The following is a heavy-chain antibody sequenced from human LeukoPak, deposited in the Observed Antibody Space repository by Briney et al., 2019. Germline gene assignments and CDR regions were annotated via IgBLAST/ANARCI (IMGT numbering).Heavy chain of an antibody. Sequence: ASVKVSCKASGGTFSSYAISWVRQAPGQGLEWMGRIIPILGIANYAQKFQGRVTITADKSTSTAYMELSSLRSEDTAVYYCARSAIVGATTAWGQGTLGTVSP. D-gene: IGHD1-26*01. CDR2: IIPILGIA. CDR1: GGTFSSYA. V-gene: IGHV1-69*04. CDR3: ARSAIVGATTA. J-gene: IGHJ4*02.